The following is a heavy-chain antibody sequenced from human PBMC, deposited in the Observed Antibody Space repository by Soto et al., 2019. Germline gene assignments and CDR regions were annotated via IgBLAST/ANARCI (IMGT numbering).Heavy chain of an antibody. V-gene: IGHV3-23*01. CDR2: DTGSGGNT. CDR3: AKAQYSGYAVSLNLDS. Sequence: EVQLLESGGGLVQPGGSLRLSCAASGFTFSNYAMTWVRQAPGKGLEWVSGDTGSGGNTYYADSVKGRFTISRDKSKNMLYLQMISLRAEETAVYYCAKAQYSGYAVSLNLDSWGQGALVTVSS. J-gene: IGHJ4*02. D-gene: IGHD5-12*01. CDR1: GFTFSNYA.